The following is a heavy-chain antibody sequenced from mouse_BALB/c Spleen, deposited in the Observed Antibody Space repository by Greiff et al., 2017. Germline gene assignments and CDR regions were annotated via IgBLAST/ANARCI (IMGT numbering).Heavy chain of an antibody. CDR1: GYTFTSYW. Sequence: VQLQQPGAELVKPGASVKLSCKASGYTFTSYWMHWVKQRPGQGLEWIGEINPSNGRTNYNEKFKSKATLTVDKSSSTAYMQLSSLTSEDSAVYYGARGPLPTMISAMDYWGQGTSVTVSA. J-gene: IGHJ4*01. D-gene: IGHD2-4*01. V-gene: IGHV1S81*02. CDR3: ARGPLPTMISAMDY. CDR2: INPSNGRT.